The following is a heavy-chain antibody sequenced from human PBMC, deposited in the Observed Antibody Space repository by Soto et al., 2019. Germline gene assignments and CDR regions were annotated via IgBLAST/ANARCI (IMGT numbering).Heavy chain of an antibody. D-gene: IGHD6-19*01. CDR3: AKDWGAVAGTFLDY. V-gene: IGHV3-30*18. CDR1: GFTFSSYG. Sequence: GSLSLSCATSGFTFSSYGMHWVRQAPGKGLEWVAVISYDGSFKYYADSVKGRFTISRDNSKNTLYLQMNSLRAEDTAVYYCAKDWGAVAGTFLDYWGQGTLVTVSS. J-gene: IGHJ4*02. CDR2: ISYDGSFK.